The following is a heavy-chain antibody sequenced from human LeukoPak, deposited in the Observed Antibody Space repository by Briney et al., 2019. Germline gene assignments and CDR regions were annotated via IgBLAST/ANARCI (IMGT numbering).Heavy chain of an antibody. J-gene: IGHJ4*02. Sequence: GRSLRLSCAASGFTFSNYAMHWVGQAPGKGLEWVAVTSYDESNKYYADSVKGRFTISRDNSKKTLYLQMSSLRGEDTAVYYCARVVVSSSSDYFDYWGQGTLVIVSS. CDR1: GFTFSNYA. CDR3: ARVVVSSSSDYFDY. V-gene: IGHV3-30*04. CDR2: TSYDESNK. D-gene: IGHD6-6*01.